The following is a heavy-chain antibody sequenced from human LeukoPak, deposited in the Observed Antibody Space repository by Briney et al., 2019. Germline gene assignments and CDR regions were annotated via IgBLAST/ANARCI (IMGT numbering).Heavy chain of an antibody. Sequence: PSETLSLTCTVSGGSVNNDDYYWSWIRQPPGKGLEWIGYIYYSGSTYYNPSLKSRVTISVDTSKNQFSLKLNSVTAADTAVYYCARVRGSPSYGGNSQGDSVFDYWGQGTLVTVSS. V-gene: IGHV4-30-4*01. J-gene: IGHJ4*02. CDR3: ARVRGSPSYGGNSQGDSVFDY. CDR1: GGSVNNDDYY. CDR2: IYYSGST. D-gene: IGHD4-23*01.